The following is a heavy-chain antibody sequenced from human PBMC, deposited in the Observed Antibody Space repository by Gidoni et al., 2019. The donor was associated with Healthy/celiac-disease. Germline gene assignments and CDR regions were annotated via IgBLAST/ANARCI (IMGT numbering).Heavy chain of an antibody. CDR3: ARQIAGRWFDP. V-gene: IGHV4-39*01. CDR1: GGSISSSSYY. J-gene: IGHJ5*02. Sequence: QLQLQESGPGLVKPSETLSLTCTVSGGSISSSSYYWGWIRQPPGKGLEWIGSSYYSGSTYYNPSLKSRVTISVDTSKNQFSLKLSSVTAADTAVYYCARQIAGRWFDPWGQGTLVTVSS. CDR2: SYYSGST.